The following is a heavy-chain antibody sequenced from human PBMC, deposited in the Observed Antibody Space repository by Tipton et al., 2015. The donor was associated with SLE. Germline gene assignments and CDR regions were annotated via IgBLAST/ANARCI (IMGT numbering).Heavy chain of an antibody. V-gene: IGHV4-39*07. J-gene: IGHJ6*03. CDR1: GGSISSSSYY. CDR2: AYYSGTT. Sequence: TLSLTCTVSGGSISSSSYYWGWIRQPPGKGLEWIGTAYYSGTTYYNPSPKSRVTISVDTSKNQFSLKLSSLTAADTAVYYCAREARPYYYYYYMDVWGKGTTVTVSS. CDR3: AREARPYYYYYYMDV.